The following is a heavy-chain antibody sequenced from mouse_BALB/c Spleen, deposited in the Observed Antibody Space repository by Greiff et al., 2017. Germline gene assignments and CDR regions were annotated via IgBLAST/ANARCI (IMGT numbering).Heavy chain of an antibody. CDR1: GFNIKDYY. CDR2: IDPENGDT. CDR3: TQIYYDYGFAY. J-gene: IGHJ3*01. D-gene: IGHD2-4*01. V-gene: IGHV14-4*02. Sequence: EVQLQQSGAELVRSGASVKLSCTASGFNIKDYYMHWVKQRPEQGLEWIGWIDPENGDTEYAPKFQAKATMTADTSSNTAYLQLSSLTSEDTAVYYCTQIYYDYGFAYWGQGTLVTVSA.